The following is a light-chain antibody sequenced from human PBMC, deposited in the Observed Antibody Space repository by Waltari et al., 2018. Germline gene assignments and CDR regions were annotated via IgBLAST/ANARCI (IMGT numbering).Light chain of an antibody. CDR1: DSDVGFYNR. CDR3: SSYTTSATWV. J-gene: IGLJ3*02. Sequence: QSALTQPPSVSGSPGQSVTLSCAGTDSDVGFYNRVSWYQQPPGTAPKLIIYEVTNRPSGVPDRVSGSKSGNTASLTISGLQTEDEADYYCSSYTTSATWVFGGGTKLTVL. CDR2: EVT. V-gene: IGLV2-18*02.